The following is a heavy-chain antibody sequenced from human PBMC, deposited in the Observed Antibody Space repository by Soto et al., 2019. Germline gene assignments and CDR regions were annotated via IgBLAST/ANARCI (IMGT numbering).Heavy chain of an antibody. V-gene: IGHV3-23*01. CDR2: ISGGGTTT. CDR1: GFTFTSFA. Sequence: GSLSLSCAASGFTFTSFAMSWVRQAPGKGLEWVSAISGGGTTTYYADSVGGRFTISRDNSKNTLYLQMNSLSAEDTAVYHCAKDHYDILTAYYTPHFDYWGQGILVTVSS. CDR3: AKDHYDILTAYYTPHFDY. D-gene: IGHD3-9*01. J-gene: IGHJ4*02.